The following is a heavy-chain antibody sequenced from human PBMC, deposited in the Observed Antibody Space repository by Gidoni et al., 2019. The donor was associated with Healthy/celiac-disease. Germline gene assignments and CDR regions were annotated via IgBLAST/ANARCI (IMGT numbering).Heavy chain of an antibody. J-gene: IGHJ2*01. CDR2: IYSGGST. CDR3: ARGGSYYDWYFDL. D-gene: IGHD1-26*01. CDR1: GFTVSSNY. V-gene: IGHV3-53*02. Sequence: EVQLVETGGGLIQPGGSLRLSCAASGFTVSSNYMSWVRQAPGKGLEWVSVIYSGGSTYYADSVKGRFTISRDNSKNTLYLQMNSLRAEDTAVYYCARGGSYYDWYFDLWGRGTLVTVSS.